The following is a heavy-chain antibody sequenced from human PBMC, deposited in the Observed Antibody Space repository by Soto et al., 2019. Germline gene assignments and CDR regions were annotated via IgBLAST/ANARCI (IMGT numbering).Heavy chain of an antibody. CDR1: GGSFSGYS. D-gene: IGHD4-17*01. CDR3: ARGSNIRCDWFDP. CDR2: INHSGST. V-gene: IGHV4-34*09. Sequence: SETLSLTCAVYGGSFSGYSWSWIRQPPGKGLEWIAEINHSGSTNYNPSLKSRVTISVDTSKNQFSLKLSSVTAADTAVYYCARGSNIRCDWFDPWGQGTLVTVSS. J-gene: IGHJ5*02.